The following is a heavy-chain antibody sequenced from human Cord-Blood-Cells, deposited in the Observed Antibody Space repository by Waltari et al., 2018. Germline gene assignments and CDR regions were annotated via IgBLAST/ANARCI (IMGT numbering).Heavy chain of an antibody. V-gene: IGHV1-69*01. CDR3: ATPFQDWDRYTPFDY. D-gene: IGHD3-16*02. CDR2: IIPIFGTA. Sequence: QVQLVQSGAEVKKPGSSVKVSCKASGGTFSSYAISWLRQAPGQGLEWMGGIIPIFGTANYAQKFQGRVTITADESTSTAYMELSSLRSEDTAVYYCATPFQDWDRYTPFDYWGQGTLVTVSS. CDR1: GGTFSSYA. J-gene: IGHJ4*02.